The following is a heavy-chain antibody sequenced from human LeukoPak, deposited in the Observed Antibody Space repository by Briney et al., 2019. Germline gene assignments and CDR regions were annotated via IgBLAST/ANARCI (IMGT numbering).Heavy chain of an antibody. Sequence: SETLSHTCTVSGGSISSSSYYWGWIRQPPGKGLEWIGSIYYSGSTYYNPSLKSRVTISVDTSKNQFSLKLSSVTAADTAVYYCARHDYGDLNPDYWGQGTLVTVSS. J-gene: IGHJ4*02. D-gene: IGHD4-17*01. CDR2: IYYSGST. CDR3: ARHDYGDLNPDY. CDR1: GGSISSSSYY. V-gene: IGHV4-39*01.